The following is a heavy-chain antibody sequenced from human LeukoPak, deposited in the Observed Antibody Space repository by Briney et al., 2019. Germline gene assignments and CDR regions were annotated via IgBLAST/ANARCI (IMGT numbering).Heavy chain of an antibody. J-gene: IGHJ4*02. CDR2: MNPNSGNT. CDR3: ARGSADDSSGYYSYY. Sequence: ASVKVSCKASGYTFTSYDINWVRQATGQGLEWMGWMNPNSGNTGYAQKFQGRVTMTTDTSTSTAYMELRSLRSDDTAVYYCARGSADDSSGYYSYYWGQGTLVTVSS. V-gene: IGHV1-8*01. CDR1: GYTFTSYD. D-gene: IGHD3-22*01.